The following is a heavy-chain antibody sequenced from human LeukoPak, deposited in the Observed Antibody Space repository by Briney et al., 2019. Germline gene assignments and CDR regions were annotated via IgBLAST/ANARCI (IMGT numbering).Heavy chain of an antibody. CDR3: ARDFTGQQLRSNWFDP. J-gene: IGHJ5*01. D-gene: IGHD6-13*01. CDR1: GYTFTNNA. V-gene: IGHV7-4-1*02. Sequence: ASVKVSCKTSGYTFTNNAINWVRQAPGQGLEWMGWINTNTGNPTYAQGFTGRFVFSLDTSVSTAYLQISSLKAEDTAVYYCARDFTGQQLRSNWFDPWGQGTLVTVSS. CDR2: INTNTGNP.